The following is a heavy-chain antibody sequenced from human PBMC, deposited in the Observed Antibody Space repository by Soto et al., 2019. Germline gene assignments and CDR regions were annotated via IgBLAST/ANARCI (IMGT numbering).Heavy chain of an antibody. CDR2: ISGSGENT. D-gene: IGHD2-15*01. CDR1: GFTFSRYV. V-gene: IGHV3-23*01. Sequence: PGGSLRLSCAASGFTFSRYVMTWVRQAPGKGLEWVSAISGSGENTYYADSVKGRFTISRDNSKNTLYLQMNSLRAEDTAVYYCAKGDCSGGSCYFSAFDIWGQGTMVTVSS. J-gene: IGHJ3*02. CDR3: AKGDCSGGSCYFSAFDI.